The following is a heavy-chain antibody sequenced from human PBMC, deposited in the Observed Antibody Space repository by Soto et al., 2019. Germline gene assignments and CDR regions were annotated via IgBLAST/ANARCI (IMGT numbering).Heavy chain of an antibody. CDR1: GGSISSYY. V-gene: IGHV4-59*01. Sequence: SETLSLTCTVSGGSISSYYWSWIRQPPGKGLEWIGYIYYSGSTNYNPSLKSRVTISVDTSKNQFSLKLSSVTAADTAVYYCARDREEVVATIPDYYYCYIDVWGKGTTVTVSS. D-gene: IGHD5-12*01. CDR2: IYYSGST. CDR3: ARDREEVVATIPDYYYCYIDV. J-gene: IGHJ6*03.